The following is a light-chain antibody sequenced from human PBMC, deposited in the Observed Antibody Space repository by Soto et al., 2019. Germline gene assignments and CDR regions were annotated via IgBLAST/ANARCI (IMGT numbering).Light chain of an antibody. J-gene: IGLJ1*01. CDR2: EVS. CDR3: SSYAGSNNYV. V-gene: IGLV2-8*01. Sequence: QSALTQPPSASGSPGQSVTISCTGTSSDVGGYNYVSWYQQHPGKAPKLMIYEVSKRPSGVPDLFSGSKSGNTASLTVSGLQAEDEADYYCSSYAGSNNYVFGPGTKLTVL. CDR1: SSDVGGYNY.